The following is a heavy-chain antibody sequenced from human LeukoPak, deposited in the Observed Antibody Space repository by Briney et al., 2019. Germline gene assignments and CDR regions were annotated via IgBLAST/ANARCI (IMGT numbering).Heavy chain of an antibody. D-gene: IGHD1-7*01. Sequence: GGSLRLSCAASGFTFSNSWMSWVRQAPGKGLEWVANIKQDESEKNYVDSVKGRFTISRDNAKNSLYLQMNSLRVEDTAVYYCVRDETWNFGLSWYDGYDIWGQGTMVTVSS. CDR2: IKQDESEK. CDR1: GFTFSNSW. J-gene: IGHJ3*02. V-gene: IGHV3-7*01. CDR3: VRDETWNFGLSWYDGYDI.